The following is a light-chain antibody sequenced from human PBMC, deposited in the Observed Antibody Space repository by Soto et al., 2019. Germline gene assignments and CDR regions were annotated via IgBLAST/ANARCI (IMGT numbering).Light chain of an antibody. Sequence: DIQMTQSPSSLSASVGDRVTITCRASQSISNYLNWYQQKPGKAPELLIYAASSLQGGVPSRFSGSGSCTDFTLTIINLHPEDYATYYCQQRYSTPPLTFGGGTKVEI. V-gene: IGKV1-39*01. CDR2: AAS. J-gene: IGKJ4*01. CDR1: QSISNY. CDR3: QQRYSTPPLT.